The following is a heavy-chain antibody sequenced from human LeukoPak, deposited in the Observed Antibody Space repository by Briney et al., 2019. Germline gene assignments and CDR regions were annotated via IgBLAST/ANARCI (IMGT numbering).Heavy chain of an antibody. CDR3: ARAGEVVTAIPDDAFDI. CDR2: IYYSGST. J-gene: IGHJ3*02. Sequence: SETLSLTCTVSGGSISSSTYYWGWIRQPPGEGLGWIGGIYYSGSTYYDPSLKSRVTISVDTSKNQFSLKLSSVTAADTAVYYCARAGEVVTAIPDDAFDIWGQGTMVTVPS. D-gene: IGHD2-21*02. CDR1: GGSISSSTYY. V-gene: IGHV4-39*07.